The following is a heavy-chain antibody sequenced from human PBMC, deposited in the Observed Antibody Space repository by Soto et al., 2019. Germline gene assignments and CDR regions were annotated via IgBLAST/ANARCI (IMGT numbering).Heavy chain of an antibody. V-gene: IGHV4-39*01. Sequence: SETLSLTCTVSGGSISSSSYYWGWIRQPPGKGLEWIGSIYYSGSTYYNPSLKSRVTISVDTSKNQFSLKLSSVTAADTAVYYCARLLYDYVWGGYRDYWGQGTLVTVSS. CDR3: ARLLYDYVWGGYRDY. CDR1: GGSISSSSYY. J-gene: IGHJ4*02. CDR2: IYYSGST. D-gene: IGHD3-16*02.